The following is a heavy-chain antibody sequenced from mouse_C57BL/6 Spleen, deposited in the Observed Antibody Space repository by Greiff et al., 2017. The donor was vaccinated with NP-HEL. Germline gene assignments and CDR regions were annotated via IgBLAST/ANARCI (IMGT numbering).Heavy chain of an antibody. D-gene: IGHD1-1*01. Sequence: EVKLVESGGDLVKPGGSLKLSCAASGFTFSSYGMSWVRQTPDKRLEWVATISSGGSYTYYPDSVKGRFTISRDNAKNTLYLQMSSLKSEDTAMYYCARGDYGSIFDYWGQGTTLTVSS. J-gene: IGHJ2*01. CDR1: GFTFSSYG. CDR3: ARGDYGSIFDY. CDR2: ISSGGSYT. V-gene: IGHV5-6*01.